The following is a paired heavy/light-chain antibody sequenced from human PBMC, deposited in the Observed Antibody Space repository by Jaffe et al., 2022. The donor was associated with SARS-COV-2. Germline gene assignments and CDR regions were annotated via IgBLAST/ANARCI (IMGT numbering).Light chain of an antibody. CDR1: QSISSW. Sequence: DIQMTQSPSTLSASVGDRVTITCRASQSISSWLAWYQQKPGKAPKLLIYKASSLESGVPSRFSGSGSGTEFTLTISSLQPEDFATYYCQQYNSDSDTFGQGTKVEIK. CDR3: QQYNSDSDT. CDR2: KAS. V-gene: IGKV1-5*03. J-gene: IGKJ1*01.
Heavy chain of an antibody. J-gene: IGHJ3*02. CDR1: GASISSGSYY. Sequence: QVQLQESGPGLVKPSQTLSLTCTVSGASISSGSYYWSWIRQPAGKGLEWIGRIYPSGSTNYNPSLKSRVTISLDTSKNQFSLNLSSVTAADTAVYYCARGKGRYYDSGGYWNEAFDMWGQGTMVTLSS. CDR3: ARGKGRYYDSGGYWNEAFDM. D-gene: IGHD3-22*01. CDR2: IYPSGST. V-gene: IGHV4-61*02.